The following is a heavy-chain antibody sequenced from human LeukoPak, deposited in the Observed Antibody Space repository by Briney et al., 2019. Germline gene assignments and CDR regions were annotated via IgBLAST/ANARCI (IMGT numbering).Heavy chain of an antibody. CDR1: GFTFSSYA. D-gene: IGHD3-3*01. V-gene: IGHV3-23*01. CDR2: ISGSGGST. CDR3: AKEYDFWSGYYTGQFDY. J-gene: IGHJ4*02. Sequence: PGGSLRLSCAASGFTFSSYAMGWVRQAPGKGLEWVSAISGSGGSTYYADSVKGRFTISRDNSKNTLYLQMNSLRAEDTAVYYCAKEYDFWSGYYTGQFDYWGQGTLVTVSS.